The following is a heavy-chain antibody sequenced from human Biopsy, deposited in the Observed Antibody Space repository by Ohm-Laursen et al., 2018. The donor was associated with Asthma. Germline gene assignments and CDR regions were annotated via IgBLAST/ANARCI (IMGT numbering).Heavy chain of an antibody. CDR3: ARIPRRSDSYFVDY. CDR2: IHHSGTS. D-gene: IGHD3-10*02. J-gene: IGHJ4*02. V-gene: IGHV4-31*02. Sequence: TLSLTCTVSGVSITSGGCCWNWIRQHPGKGLEWIGYIHHSGTSYFNPSLKSRVSFSRDTSKNQFSLRLSSVTAADTAMYYCARIPRRSDSYFVDYWGQGTLVTVSS. CDR1: GVSITSGGCC.